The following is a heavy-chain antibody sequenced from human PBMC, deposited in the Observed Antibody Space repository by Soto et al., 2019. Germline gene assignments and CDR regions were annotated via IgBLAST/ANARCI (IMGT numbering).Heavy chain of an antibody. V-gene: IGHV1-8*01. CDR3: ARASKGIAAAGSRGDYYFDY. Sequence: QVQLVQSGAEVKKPGASVKVSCKASGYTFTSYDINWVRQATGQGLEWMGWMNPNSGNTGYAQKFQGRVTMTRNTSISTAYMELSSLRSEDTAVYYCARASKGIAAAGSRGDYYFDYWGQGTLVTVSS. CDR2: MNPNSGNT. J-gene: IGHJ4*02. D-gene: IGHD6-13*01. CDR1: GYTFTSYD.